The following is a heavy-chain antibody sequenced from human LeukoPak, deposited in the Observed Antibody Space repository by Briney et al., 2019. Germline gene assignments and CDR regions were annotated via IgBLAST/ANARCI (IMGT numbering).Heavy chain of an antibody. CDR2: ISGSGGST. V-gene: IGHV3-23*01. Sequence: GGSLRLSCAASGFTFSSYAMSWVRQAPGKGLEWVSAISGSGGSTYYADSVKGRFTISGDNSKNTLYLQMNSLRAVDTAVYYCAKDLLLWFGELTYDYWGQGTLVTVSS. CDR3: AKDLLLWFGELTYDY. D-gene: IGHD3-10*01. CDR1: GFTFSSYA. J-gene: IGHJ4*02.